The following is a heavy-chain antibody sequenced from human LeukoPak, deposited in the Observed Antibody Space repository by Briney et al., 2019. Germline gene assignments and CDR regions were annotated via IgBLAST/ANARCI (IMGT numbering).Heavy chain of an antibody. V-gene: IGHV3-23*01. CDR1: GFTFSSYA. Sequence: GGSLRLSCAASGFTFSSYAMGWVRQAPGKGLEWVSAISGSGGSTYYADSVKGQFTISRDNSKNTLFLQMNSLRAEDTAVYYCAKCGDGYNSGYYYYYMDVWGKGTTVTVSS. D-gene: IGHD5-24*01. CDR3: AKCGDGYNSGYYYYYMDV. J-gene: IGHJ6*03. CDR2: ISGSGGST.